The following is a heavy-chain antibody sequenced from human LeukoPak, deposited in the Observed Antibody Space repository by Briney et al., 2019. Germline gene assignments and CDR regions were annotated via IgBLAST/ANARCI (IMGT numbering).Heavy chain of an antibody. CDR2: ISTSSSYI. J-gene: IGHJ3*02. Sequence: GGSLRLSCAASGFTFSSYSMNWVRQAPGKGLEWVSSISTSSSYIHYADSVKGRFTISRDNAKNSLYLQMNSLRAEDTAVYYCARVSRGAFDIWGQGTMVTVSS. CDR3: ARVSRGAFDI. V-gene: IGHV3-21*01. D-gene: IGHD3-16*01. CDR1: GFTFSSYS.